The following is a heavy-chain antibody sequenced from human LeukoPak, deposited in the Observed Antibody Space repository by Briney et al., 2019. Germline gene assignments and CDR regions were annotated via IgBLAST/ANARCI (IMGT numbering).Heavy chain of an antibody. CDR3: ARVGVLWFLDY. V-gene: IGHV4-31*03. CDR2: IYYSGST. Sequence: SETLSLTCTVSGGSISSGDYYWSWIRQHPGTGLEWIGYIYYSGSTYYNPSLKSRVTISVDTSKNQFSLKLSSVTAADTAVYYCARVGVLWFLDYWGQGTLVTVSS. D-gene: IGHD3-10*01. J-gene: IGHJ4*02. CDR1: GGSISSGDYY.